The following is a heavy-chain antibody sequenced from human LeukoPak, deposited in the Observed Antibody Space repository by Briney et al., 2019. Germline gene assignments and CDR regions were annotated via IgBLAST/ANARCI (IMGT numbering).Heavy chain of an antibody. Sequence: GGSLRLSCAASGFTFSSYAMTWVRQAPGKGLEWVSGISGSGGSTYYADSVKGRFTISRDNSKNTLYLQMDSLRSEDTAVYYCARDSAYEEQQLAHPYYYYGMDVWGQGTTVTVSS. J-gene: IGHJ6*02. CDR2: ISGSGGST. V-gene: IGHV3-23*01. CDR3: ARDSAYEEQQLAHPYYYYGMDV. D-gene: IGHD6-13*01. CDR1: GFTFSSYA.